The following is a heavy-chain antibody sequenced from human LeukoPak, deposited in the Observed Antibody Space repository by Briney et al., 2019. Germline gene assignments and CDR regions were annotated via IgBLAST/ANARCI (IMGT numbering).Heavy chain of an antibody. CDR2: ISSSGSTI. V-gene: IGHV3-11*01. D-gene: IGHD6-19*01. J-gene: IGHJ6*03. CDR1: GFTFSHYY. CDR3: ARVGLAYTPYYYYYMDV. Sequence: GGSLRLSCAASGFTFSHYYMSWIRQAPGKGLEWDSYISSSGSTIYYADSVKGRFTISRDNAKNSLYLQMNSLRAEDTAVYYCARVGLAYTPYYYYYMDVWGKGTTVTVSS.